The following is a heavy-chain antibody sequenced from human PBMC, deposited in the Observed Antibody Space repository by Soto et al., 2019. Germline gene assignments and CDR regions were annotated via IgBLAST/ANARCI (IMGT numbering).Heavy chain of an antibody. CDR1: GFTFSSYG. CDR3: AKDQGIADYIWWSYRTFDY. Sequence: QVQLVESVGGVVQPGRSLRLSCAASGFTFSSYGMHWVRQAPGKGLVWVAVISYYGSNKYYADSVKGRFTMSRDNSKNTLYLQMNSRGAEDTAVYCCAKDQGIADYIWWSYRTFDYWGQGTLVTVSS. J-gene: IGHJ4*02. CDR2: ISYYGSNK. V-gene: IGHV3-30*18. D-gene: IGHD3-16*02.